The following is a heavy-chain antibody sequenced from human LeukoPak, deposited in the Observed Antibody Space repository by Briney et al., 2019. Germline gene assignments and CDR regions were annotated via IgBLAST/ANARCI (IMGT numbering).Heavy chain of an antibody. CDR1: GFTFSSYA. CDR2: ISYDGSNK. D-gene: IGHD1-1*01. CDR3: ARVGPLNWNDGGYFDY. J-gene: IGHJ4*02. Sequence: GRSLRLSCAASGFTFSSYAMHWVRQAPGKGLEWVAVISYDGSNKYYADSVKGRFTISRDNSKNTLYLQMNSLRAEDTAVYYCARVGPLNWNDGGYFDYWGQGTLVTVSS. V-gene: IGHV3-30*04.